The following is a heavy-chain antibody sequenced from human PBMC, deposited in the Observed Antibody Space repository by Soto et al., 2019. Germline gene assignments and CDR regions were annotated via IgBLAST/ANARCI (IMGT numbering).Heavy chain of an antibody. V-gene: IGHV4-30-4*02. CDR3: ARVPSPFDFYYAMDV. J-gene: IGHJ6*02. Sequence: SETLSLTCTVSGGSISSGDYYWSWIRQPTGKGLEWIGYIYYSGSTYNNPSLKSRVTIPVDTSQNQFSLKLNSVTAADTAVYFCARVPSPFDFYYAMDVWGQGTTVTVSS. D-gene: IGHD3-16*01. CDR1: GGSISSGDYY. CDR2: IYYSGST.